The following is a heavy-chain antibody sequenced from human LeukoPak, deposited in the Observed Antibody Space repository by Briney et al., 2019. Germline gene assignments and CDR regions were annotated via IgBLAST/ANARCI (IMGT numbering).Heavy chain of an antibody. CDR2: IYTSGST. V-gene: IGHV4-4*09. CDR3: ARLGFSHPGAYWFDP. D-gene: IGHD3-10*01. J-gene: IGHJ5*02. Sequence: SETLSLTCTVSGGSISGYYWSWIRQLPGKGLEWIGYIYTSGSTNYNPSLKSRVTISVDTSKDQFSLTLSSVTAADTALYYCARLGFSHPGAYWFDPWGQGTLVTVSS. CDR1: GGSISGYY.